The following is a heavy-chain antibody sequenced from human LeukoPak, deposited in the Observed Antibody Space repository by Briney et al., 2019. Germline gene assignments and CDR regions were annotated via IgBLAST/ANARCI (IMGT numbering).Heavy chain of an antibody. CDR3: ARGFHYYGSGSYYSSLRNSYYYMDV. CDR2: INHSGST. Sequence: SETLSLTCAVYGGSFSGYYWSWIHQPPGKGLEWIGEINHSGSTNYNPSLKSRVTISVDTSKNQFSLKLSSVTAADTAVYYCARGFHYYGSGSYYSSLRNSYYYMDVWRKGTTVTVSS. J-gene: IGHJ6*03. D-gene: IGHD3-10*01. CDR1: GGSFSGYY. V-gene: IGHV4-34*01.